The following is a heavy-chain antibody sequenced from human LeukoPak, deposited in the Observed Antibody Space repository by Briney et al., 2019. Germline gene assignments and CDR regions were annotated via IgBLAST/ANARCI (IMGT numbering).Heavy chain of an antibody. CDR3: ARDPKTSVVVVAAPDY. J-gene: IGHJ4*02. V-gene: IGHV1-2*02. D-gene: IGHD2-15*01. Sequence: ASVKVSCKASGYTFTGYYMHWVRQAPGQGLEWMGWINPNSSGTNYAQKFQGRVTMTRDTSISTAYMELSRLRSDDTAVYYCARDPKTSVVVVAAPDYWGQGTLVTVSS. CDR2: INPNSSGT. CDR1: GYTFTGYY.